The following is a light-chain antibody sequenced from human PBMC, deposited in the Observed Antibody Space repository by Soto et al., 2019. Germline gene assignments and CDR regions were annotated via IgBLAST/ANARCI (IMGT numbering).Light chain of an antibody. CDR1: SSNIGRDY. Sequence: QSVLTQPPSASGTPGQRVTISCSGSSSNIGRDYVYWYQQLPGTAPKFLMYDNNKGPSGIPDRFSGSKSGTSATLGITGLQTGDEADYYCGTWDSSLSAVVFGGGTKLTV. CDR2: DNN. V-gene: IGLV1-51*01. J-gene: IGLJ2*01. CDR3: GTWDSSLSAVV.